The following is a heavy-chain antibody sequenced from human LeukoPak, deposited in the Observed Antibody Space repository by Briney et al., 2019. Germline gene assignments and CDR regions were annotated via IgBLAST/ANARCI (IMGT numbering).Heavy chain of an antibody. V-gene: IGHV1-46*01. CDR3: ATIKWYSSSWQGLYYFDY. J-gene: IGHJ4*02. CDR2: INPTGSGT. CDR1: GYTFINNW. Sequence: ASVKVSCKASGYTFINNWMHWVRQAPGQGLEWIGLINPTGSGTLYAQKFQGRVTMTEDTSTDTAYMELSSLRSEDTAVYYCATIKWYSSSWQGLYYFDYWGQGTLVTVSS. D-gene: IGHD6-13*01.